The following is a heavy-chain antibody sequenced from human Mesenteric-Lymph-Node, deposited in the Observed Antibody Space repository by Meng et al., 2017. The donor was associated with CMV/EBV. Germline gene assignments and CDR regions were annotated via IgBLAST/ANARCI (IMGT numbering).Heavy chain of an antibody. CDR1: GFTFSSYA. V-gene: IGHV3-23*01. D-gene: IGHD2-2*01. CDR3: ARGYCSSTSCYYRYYYGMDV. Sequence: GESLKISCAASGFTFSSYAMSWVRQAPGKGLEWVSAISGSGGSTYYADSVKGQFTISRDNSKNTLYLQMNSLRAEDTAVYYCARGYCSSTSCYYRYYYGMDVWGQGTTVTVSS. J-gene: IGHJ6*02. CDR2: ISGSGGST.